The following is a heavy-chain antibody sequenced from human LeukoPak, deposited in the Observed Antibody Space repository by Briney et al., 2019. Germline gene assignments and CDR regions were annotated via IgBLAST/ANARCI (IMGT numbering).Heavy chain of an antibody. V-gene: IGHV3-7*01. Sequence: GVLRLSCAASGLIFSKYWMTWVRQAPGKGLEWVASIKPDGSEKYYLDSVKGRFTISRDNARDSLYLQMNSLRDDDTSVYFCAKGLSGSYFDYWGQGTLVTVSS. CDR2: IKPDGSEK. CDR1: GLIFSKYW. CDR3: AKGLSGSYFDY. D-gene: IGHD3-10*01. J-gene: IGHJ4*02.